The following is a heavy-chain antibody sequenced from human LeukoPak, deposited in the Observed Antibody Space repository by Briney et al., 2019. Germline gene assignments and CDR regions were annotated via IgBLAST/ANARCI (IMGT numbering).Heavy chain of an antibody. Sequence: SETLSLTCAVYGGSFSGFYWSWIRQPPGKGLEWIGNIHYPGNIKYNPSLKSRVTISVDMSKNQSSLKLSSVIAADTAVYYCARHVGRWGFDYWGQGTLVTVSS. CDR1: GGSFSGFY. J-gene: IGHJ4*02. D-gene: IGHD4-23*01. V-gene: IGHV4-59*08. CDR2: IHYPGNI. CDR3: ARHVGRWGFDY.